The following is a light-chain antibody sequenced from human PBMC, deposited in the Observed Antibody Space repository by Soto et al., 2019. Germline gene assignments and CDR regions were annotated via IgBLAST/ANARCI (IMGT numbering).Light chain of an antibody. Sequence: DIHMTQSPATLSASVGDRVTITCRASQSISTWLAWYQQKPGKAPKLLIYWASSLESGVPSRFSGSESGTEFTLTISSLQPDDFATYYCQHYTTYSGTFGPGTKVDIK. CDR3: QHYTTYSGT. V-gene: IGKV1-5*03. CDR2: WAS. J-gene: IGKJ3*01. CDR1: QSISTW.